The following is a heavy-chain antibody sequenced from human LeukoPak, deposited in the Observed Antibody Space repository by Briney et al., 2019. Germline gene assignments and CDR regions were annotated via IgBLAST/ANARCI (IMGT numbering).Heavy chain of an antibody. CDR3: ARGSSPGVFDY. CDR1: GGSISSYY. CDR2: IYYSGST. Sequence: SETLSLTCTVSGGSISSYYWSWIRQPPGKGLEWIGYIYYSGSTNYNPSLKSRVTISVDTSKNQFSLKLSSVTAADTAVYYCARGSSPGVFDYWGQGTLVTVSS. D-gene: IGHD6-6*01. J-gene: IGHJ4*02. V-gene: IGHV4-59*08.